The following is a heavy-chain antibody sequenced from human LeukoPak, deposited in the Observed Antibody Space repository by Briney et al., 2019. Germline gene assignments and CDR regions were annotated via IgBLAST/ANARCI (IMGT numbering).Heavy chain of an antibody. CDR1: GGTFSSYA. CDR2: IIPILGIA. D-gene: IGHD5-18*01. J-gene: IGHJ4*02. CDR3: ATSRIQLWRRGGDQLDY. Sequence: GASVKVSCKASGGTFSSYAISWVRQAPGQGLEWMGRIIPILGIANYAQKFQGRVTITADKSTSTAYMELSSLRSEDTAVYYCATSRIQLWRRGGDQLDYWGQGTLVTVSS. V-gene: IGHV1-69*04.